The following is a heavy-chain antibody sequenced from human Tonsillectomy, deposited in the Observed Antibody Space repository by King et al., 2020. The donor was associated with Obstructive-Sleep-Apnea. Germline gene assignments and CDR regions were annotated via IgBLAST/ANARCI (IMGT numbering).Heavy chain of an antibody. CDR1: GFTFSSYW. D-gene: IGHD3-22*01. CDR3: ARAPSYYYDSVFDY. CDR2: IKQEGREI. Sequence: VQLVESGGGLVQPGGSLRLSCAASGFTFSSYWMSWVRQAPGKGLEGVANIKQEGREINYVDSVKGRFTISRDNAKNSLYLQMNSLRAEDTAVYYCARAPSYYYDSVFDYWGQGTLVTVSS. J-gene: IGHJ4*02. V-gene: IGHV3-7*01.